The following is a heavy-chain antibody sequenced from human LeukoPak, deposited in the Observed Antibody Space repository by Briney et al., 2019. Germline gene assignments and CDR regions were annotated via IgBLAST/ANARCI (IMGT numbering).Heavy chain of an antibody. CDR2: SRNKVYSYTT. D-gene: IGHD3/OR15-3a*01. V-gene: IGHV3-72*01. CDR3: VRGLSDTWRYPDS. J-gene: IGHJ4*02. CDR1: GFTFSDYY. Sequence: GGSLRLSCAVSGFTFSDYYMDWVRQAPGKGLEWVGRSRNKVYSYTTEYAASVKGRFTVSRDDSKNSLYLQMNSLKTEDTAVYYCVRGLSDTWRYPDSWGQGTLVTVSS.